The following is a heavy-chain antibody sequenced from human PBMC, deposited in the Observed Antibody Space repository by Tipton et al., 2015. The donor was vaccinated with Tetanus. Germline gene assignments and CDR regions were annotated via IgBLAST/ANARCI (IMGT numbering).Heavy chain of an antibody. CDR3: AKETFWCSGGSCYSGEAY. V-gene: IGHV3-23*01. CDR2: ISVSGGST. J-gene: IGHJ4*02. D-gene: IGHD2-15*01. CDR1: GFTFSNYA. Sequence: SLRLSCAASGFTFSNYAMSWVRQAPGKGLEWVSGISVSGGSTSYADSVRGRFTISRDNSKKVLYLQMNSLRAEDTAVYYCAKETFWCSGGSCYSGEAYWGRGTLVTVSS.